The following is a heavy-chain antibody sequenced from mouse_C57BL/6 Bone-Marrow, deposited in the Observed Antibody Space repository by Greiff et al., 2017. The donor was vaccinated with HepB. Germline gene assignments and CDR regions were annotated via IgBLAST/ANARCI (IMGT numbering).Heavy chain of an antibody. CDR1: GYTFTDYE. Sequence: QVQLQQSGAELVRPGASVTLSCKASGYTFTDYEMHWVKQTPVHGLEWIGAIDPETGGTAYNQKFKGKAILTADKSSSTAYMELRSLTSEDSAVYYCTRSYYYGSYWYFDVWGTGTTVTVSS. V-gene: IGHV1-15*01. J-gene: IGHJ1*03. D-gene: IGHD1-1*01. CDR2: IDPETGGT. CDR3: TRSYYYGSYWYFDV.